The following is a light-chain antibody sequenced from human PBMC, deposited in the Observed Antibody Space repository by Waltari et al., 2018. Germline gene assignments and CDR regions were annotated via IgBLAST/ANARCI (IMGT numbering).Light chain of an antibody. J-gene: IGLJ2*01. V-gene: IGLV2-11*01. CDR3: CSYAGSYVV. CDR1: SSDFGGYNS. CDR2: DVS. Sequence: QSALPQPPSVSGSPGQSVTIACTGTSSDFGGYNSVSWYQQHPGKAPKLMIYDVSKRPSGVPDRFAGSKSGNTASLIISGLQAEDEADYYCCSYAGSYVVFGGGTKLTVL.